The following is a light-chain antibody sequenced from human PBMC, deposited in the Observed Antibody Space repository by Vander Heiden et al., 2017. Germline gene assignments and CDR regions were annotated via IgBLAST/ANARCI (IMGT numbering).Light chain of an antibody. V-gene: IGLV4-69*01. Sequence: QLVLTQSPSASASLGASVKLPCTLSSGHSTYAIAWLQQQPEKGPRFLMKLNSDDSHRKGDGIPDRFSGSSSGAERYLTISSLQSEDEADYYCQTWDTGIRVFGGGTKLTVL. CDR3: QTWDTGIRV. J-gene: IGLJ3*02. CDR2: LNSDDSH. CDR1: SGHSTYA.